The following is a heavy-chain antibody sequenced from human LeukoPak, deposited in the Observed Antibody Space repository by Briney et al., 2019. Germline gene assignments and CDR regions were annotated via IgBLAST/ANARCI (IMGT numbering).Heavy chain of an antibody. CDR2: ISSGSNYI. CDR1: GFTFSTDT. D-gene: IGHD3-9*01. Sequence: KPGGSPRLPCAASGFTFSTDTMNWVRQPPGKGLEWVSSISSGSNYIYYADSVKGRFTISRDNAQNSLYLQMNSLGAEDTAMYYCARVMDTGYYSHYWGQGTLVTVSS. CDR3: ARVMDTGYYSHY. J-gene: IGHJ4*02. V-gene: IGHV3-21*01.